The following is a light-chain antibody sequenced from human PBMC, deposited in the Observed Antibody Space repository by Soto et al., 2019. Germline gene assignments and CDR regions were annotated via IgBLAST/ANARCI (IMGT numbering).Light chain of an antibody. CDR1: SSDIGGYNY. J-gene: IGLJ1*01. Sequence: QSALTQPASVSGSPGQSITISCTGTSSDIGGYNYVAWYQQHLGKAPKLIIYDVAVRPSGVSNRFSGSKSGNTASLAISGLLAEDEAHYYCSSYTGASALYVFGTGTKLTVL. CDR2: DVA. CDR3: SSYTGASALYV. V-gene: IGLV2-14*03.